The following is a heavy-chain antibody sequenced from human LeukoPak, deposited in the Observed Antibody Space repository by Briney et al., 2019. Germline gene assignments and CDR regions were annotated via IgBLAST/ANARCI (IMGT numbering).Heavy chain of an antibody. J-gene: IGHJ6*04. V-gene: IGHV3-23*01. Sequence: GGSLRLSCAASGFTFSSYAMSWVRQAPGKGLEWVSAISGSGGSTYYADSVKGRFTISRDNSKNTLYLQMNSLRAEDTAVYYCATDTYCYGSGSSAAVRYYYGMDVWGKGTTVTVSS. CDR2: ISGSGGST. CDR3: ATDTYCYGSGSSAAVRYYYGMDV. D-gene: IGHD3-10*01. CDR1: GFTFSSYA.